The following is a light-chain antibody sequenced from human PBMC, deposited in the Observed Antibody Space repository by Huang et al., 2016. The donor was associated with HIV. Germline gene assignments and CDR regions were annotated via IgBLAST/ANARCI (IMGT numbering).Light chain of an antibody. V-gene: IGKV2-28*01. J-gene: IGKJ4*01. CDR2: LGS. CDR1: QSLLHSDGYNF. CDR3: MQALQSPPT. Sequence: EIVMTQSPLSLPVTPGEPASISCRSSQSLLHSDGYNFLVWYLQKPGQSTRLLIYLGSNRASGVPDRFSGSGSDTNFTLKISRVEAEDVGIYYCMQALQSPPTFGGGTKVEI.